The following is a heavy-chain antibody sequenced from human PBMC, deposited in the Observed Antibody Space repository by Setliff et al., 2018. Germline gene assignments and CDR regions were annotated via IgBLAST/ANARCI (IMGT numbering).Heavy chain of an antibody. D-gene: IGHD3-9*01. Sequence: ASVKVSCKASGYIFRDYYIHWVRQAPGQGLEWMGWINPNSGGREYAEAFRGRVTMTGDTSISTAFMELSGLTSDDTAVYYCAGPFDVGPYPRPIDGLDLWGQGTRVTVSS. CDR2: INPNSGGR. CDR1: GYIFRDYY. V-gene: IGHV1-2*02. CDR3: AGPFDVGPYPRPIDGLDL. J-gene: IGHJ3*01.